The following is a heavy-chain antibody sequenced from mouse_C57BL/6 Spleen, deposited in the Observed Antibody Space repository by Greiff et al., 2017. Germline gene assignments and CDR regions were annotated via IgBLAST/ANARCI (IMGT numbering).Heavy chain of an antibody. V-gene: IGHV5-17*01. D-gene: IGHD1-1*01. Sequence: EVKLMESGGGLVKPGGSLKLSCAASGFTFSDYGMHWVRQAPEKGLEWVAYISSGSSTIYYADTVKGRFTISRDNAKNTLFLQMTSLRSEDTAMYYCAKNAYGSSYDAMDYGGQGTSVTVSS. CDR3: AKNAYGSSYDAMDY. CDR2: ISSGSSTI. J-gene: IGHJ4*01. CDR1: GFTFSDYG.